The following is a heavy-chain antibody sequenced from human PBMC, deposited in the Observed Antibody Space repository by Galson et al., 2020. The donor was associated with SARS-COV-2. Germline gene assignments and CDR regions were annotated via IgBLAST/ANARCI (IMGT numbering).Heavy chain of an antibody. Sequence: SETLSLTCSVSNGSISSDYWSWIRQTPGKGLEWIGFFHYDGSTNYNPSLRSRVTISIDPSKNQFSLKLSSVTVADSAVYYCARYTTSSVAFDFWGQGTLVTVAS. J-gene: IGHJ4*02. D-gene: IGHD6-6*01. CDR2: FHYDGST. CDR1: NGSISSDY. CDR3: ARYTTSSVAFDF. V-gene: IGHV4-59*08.